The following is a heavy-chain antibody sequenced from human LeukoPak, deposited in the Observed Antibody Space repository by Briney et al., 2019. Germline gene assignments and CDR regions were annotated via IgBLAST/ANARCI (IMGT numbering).Heavy chain of an antibody. CDR2: IKQDGSEK. CDR1: GFTFSSYW. D-gene: IGHD1-26*01. Sequence: QSGGSLRLFCAASGFTFSSYWMSWVRQAPGKGLEWVANIKQDGSEKYYVDSVKGRFTISRDNAKNSLYLQMDSLRAEDTAVYYCASGSYYLDDAFDIWGQGTMVTVSS. CDR3: ASGSYYLDDAFDI. J-gene: IGHJ3*02. V-gene: IGHV3-7*03.